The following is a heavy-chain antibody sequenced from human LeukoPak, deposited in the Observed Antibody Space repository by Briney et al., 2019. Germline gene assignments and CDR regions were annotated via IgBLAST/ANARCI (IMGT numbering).Heavy chain of an antibody. CDR2: ISGSGRNT. J-gene: IGHJ4*02. D-gene: IGHD6-25*01. Sequence: SGGSLRLSCAASGFTFSSFAMSWVRQAPGKGLEWVSAISGSGRNTYYADSVKGRFTISRDNSKNTLYLQMNSLRAEDTAVYYCLNAAIVYWGQGTLVTVSS. CDR1: GFTFSSFA. CDR3: LNAAIVY. V-gene: IGHV3-23*01.